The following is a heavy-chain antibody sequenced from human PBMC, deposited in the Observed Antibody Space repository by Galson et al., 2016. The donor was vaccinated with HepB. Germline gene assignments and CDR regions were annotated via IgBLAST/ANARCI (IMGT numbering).Heavy chain of an antibody. Sequence: SLRLSCAASGFTFTRYGLYWVRQAPGKGLEWVAVIWYDGSDKHYADTVRGRFTISRDNSENTLYLQMNSLRAEDTAVYYLARGPPVIGFCSGGGCYSIDSWGQGPLVTVSS. D-gene: IGHD2-15*01. CDR2: IWYDGSDK. CDR1: GFTFTRYG. J-gene: IGHJ4*02. CDR3: ARGPPVIGFCSGGGCYSIDS. V-gene: IGHV3-33*07.